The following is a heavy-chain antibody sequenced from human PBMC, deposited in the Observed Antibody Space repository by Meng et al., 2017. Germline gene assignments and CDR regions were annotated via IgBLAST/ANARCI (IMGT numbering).Heavy chain of an antibody. CDR2: INSDGSST. Sequence: ETLSLTCAASGFTFSSYWMHWVRQAPGKGLVWVSRINSDGSSTSYADSVKGRFTISRDNAKNTLYLQMNSLRAEDTAVYYCARATPHTSSSWYGEYSYWGQGTLVTVSS. CDR3: ARATPHTSSSWYGEYSY. J-gene: IGHJ4*02. CDR1: GFTFSSYW. D-gene: IGHD6-13*01. V-gene: IGHV3-74*01.